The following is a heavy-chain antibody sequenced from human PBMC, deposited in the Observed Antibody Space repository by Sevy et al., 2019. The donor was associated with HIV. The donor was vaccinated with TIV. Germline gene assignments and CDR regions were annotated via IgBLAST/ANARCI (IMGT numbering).Heavy chain of an antibody. D-gene: IGHD1-26*01. J-gene: IGHJ3*02. CDR3: ARDRGFIVGATGAFDI. CDR2: IKQDGSEK. Sequence: GGSLRLSCAASGFTFSSYWMSWVRQAPGKGLEWVANIKQDGSEKYYVDSVKGRFTISRDNAKNSLYLQMNSLRAEDTAVYYCARDRGFIVGATGAFDIWGQGTMVTVS. CDR1: GFTFSSYW. V-gene: IGHV3-7*01.